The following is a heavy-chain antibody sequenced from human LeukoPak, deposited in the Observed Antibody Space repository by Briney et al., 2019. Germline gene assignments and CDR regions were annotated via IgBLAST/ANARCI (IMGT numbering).Heavy chain of an antibody. CDR2: IYYSGST. D-gene: IGHD6-13*01. J-gene: IGHJ4*02. Sequence: SETLSLTCTVSGGSISSYYWSWIRQPPGKGLEWIGYIYYSGSTNYNPSLKSRVTISVDTSKNQFSPKLSSVTAADTAVYYCARSASPYSSSSDYYYFDYWGQGTLVTVSS. V-gene: IGHV4-59*01. CDR3: ARSASPYSSSSDYYYFDY. CDR1: GGSISSYY.